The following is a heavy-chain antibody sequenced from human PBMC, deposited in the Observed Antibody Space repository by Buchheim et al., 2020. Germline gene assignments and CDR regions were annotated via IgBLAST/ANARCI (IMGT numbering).Heavy chain of an antibody. V-gene: IGHV3-30*03. Sequence: QVQLVESGGGVVQPGKSLRLSCAASGFTFSGFGMHWVRQAPGKGLEWVAAISYDGSNKYFADSVKGRFTISRDNANKSLYLQINSLRAEDTAVYYCARASTVTSYYSFYYMDVWGKGTT. CDR3: ARASTVTSYYSFYYMDV. CDR1: GFTFSGFG. D-gene: IGHD4-17*01. CDR2: ISYDGSNK. J-gene: IGHJ6*03.